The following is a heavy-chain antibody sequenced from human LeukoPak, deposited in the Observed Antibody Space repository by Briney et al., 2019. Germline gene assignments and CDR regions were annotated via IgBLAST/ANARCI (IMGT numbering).Heavy chain of an antibody. V-gene: IGHV1-69*04. CDR1: GGTFSSYA. CDR2: IIPILGIA. D-gene: IGHD2-2*01. J-gene: IGHJ4*02. Sequence: GASVKVSCKASGGTFSSYAISWVRQAPGQGLEWMGRIIPILGIANYAQKFQGRVTITVDKSTGTAYMELSSLRSEDTAVYYCARDHLSSTSCYDYWGQGTLVTVSS. CDR3: ARDHLSSTSCYDY.